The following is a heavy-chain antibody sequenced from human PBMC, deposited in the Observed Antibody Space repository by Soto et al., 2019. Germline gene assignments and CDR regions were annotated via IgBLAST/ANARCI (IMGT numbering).Heavy chain of an antibody. D-gene: IGHD2-2*01. CDR1: GFTFSSYD. V-gene: IGHV3-23*04. CDR2: IGDSGVNT. J-gene: IGHJ4*02. CDR3: EKTAVTSHPPDY. Sequence: EVQLVESGGGLVQPGGSLRLSCAASGFTFSSYDMGWVRQAPGKGPEWVSSIGDSGVNTYYADSVKGRFTISRDNSKNTRFLQINSVRAKDPATCYGEKTAVTSHPPDYWGQGSLVAVAS.